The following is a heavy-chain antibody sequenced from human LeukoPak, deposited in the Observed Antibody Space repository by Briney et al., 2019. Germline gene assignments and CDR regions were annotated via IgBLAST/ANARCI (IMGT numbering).Heavy chain of an antibody. CDR2: INPSGGST. V-gene: IGHV1-8*02. J-gene: IGHJ3*02. D-gene: IGHD3-22*01. Sequence: ASVKVSCKASGGTFSSYAISWVRQAPGQGLEWMGIINPSGGSTSYAQKFQGRVTMTRNTSISTAYMELSSLRSEDTAVYYCARGPYYYDSTGEGAVAFDIWGQGTMVTVSS. CDR1: GGTFSSYA. CDR3: ARGPYYYDSTGEGAVAFDI.